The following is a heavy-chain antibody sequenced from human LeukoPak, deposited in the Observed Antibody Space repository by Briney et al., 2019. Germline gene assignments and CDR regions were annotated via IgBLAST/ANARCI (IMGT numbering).Heavy chain of an antibody. Sequence: SETLSLTCTVSGGSISSYYWSWVRQPPRKGLEWIGYIYYSGSTNYNPSLKRRVTISVDTSKNQISLNLTALPPADTPAYYCTRLRAYGAYSSRYFDLWGRGTLVTVSS. V-gene: IGHV4-59*03. D-gene: IGHD4-17*01. CDR2: IYYSGST. CDR1: GGSISSYY. CDR3: TRLRAYGAYSSRYFDL. J-gene: IGHJ2*01.